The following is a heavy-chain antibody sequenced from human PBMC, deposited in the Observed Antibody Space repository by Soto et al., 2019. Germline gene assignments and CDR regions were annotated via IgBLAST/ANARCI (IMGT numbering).Heavy chain of an antibody. Sequence: SVKVSCKACGGTFSSYTISWVRQPPGQGLEWMERIIPILGIANYAQKYQGRVTITGDKSRSTAYMELSSLRSEDTAVYYCAIPYCGGDCSDAFDIWGQGTMVTVSS. CDR2: IIPILGIA. V-gene: IGHV1-69*02. D-gene: IGHD2-21*02. J-gene: IGHJ3*02. CDR1: GGTFSSYT. CDR3: AIPYCGGDCSDAFDI.